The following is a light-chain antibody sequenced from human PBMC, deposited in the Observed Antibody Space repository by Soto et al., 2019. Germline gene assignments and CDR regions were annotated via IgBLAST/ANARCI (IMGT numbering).Light chain of an antibody. CDR2: DAS. CDR3: QQRSNWPLP. Sequence: ESGLTQSPATLSLSPGERATLSSRASQSVSSYLAWYQQKPGQATRLLIYDASNRATGIPARFSGSGSGTDFPLTISSLETEDCAVYSCQQRSNWPLPVGGGTKVDLK. CDR1: QSVSSY. J-gene: IGKJ4*01. V-gene: IGKV3-11*01.